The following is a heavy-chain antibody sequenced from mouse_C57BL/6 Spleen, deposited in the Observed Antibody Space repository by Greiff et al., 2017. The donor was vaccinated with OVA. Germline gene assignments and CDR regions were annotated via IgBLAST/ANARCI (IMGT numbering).Heavy chain of an antibody. V-gene: IGHV5-9*01. CDR2: ISGGGGNT. Sequence: EVKLVESGGGLVKPGGSLKLSCAASGFTFSSYTMSWVRQTPEKRLEWVATISGGGGNTYYPDSVKGRFTISRDNAKNTLYLQMSSLRSEDTALYYCARQFDDYAAWFAYWGQGTLVTVSA. J-gene: IGHJ3*01. CDR3: ARQFDDYAAWFAY. CDR1: GFTFSSYT. D-gene: IGHD2-4*01.